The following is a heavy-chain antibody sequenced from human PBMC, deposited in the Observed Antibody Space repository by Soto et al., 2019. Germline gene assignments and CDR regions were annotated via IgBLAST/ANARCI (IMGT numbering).Heavy chain of an antibody. Sequence: ASVKVSCKASGYTFTSYAMHWVRQAPGQRLEWMGWINAGNGNTKYSQKFQGRVTITRDTSASTAYMELSSLRSEDTAVYYCARDRWDLPGMDVWGQGTTVTVSS. CDR2: INAGNGNT. CDR3: ARDRWDLPGMDV. J-gene: IGHJ6*02. D-gene: IGHD1-26*01. V-gene: IGHV1-3*01. CDR1: GYTFTSYA.